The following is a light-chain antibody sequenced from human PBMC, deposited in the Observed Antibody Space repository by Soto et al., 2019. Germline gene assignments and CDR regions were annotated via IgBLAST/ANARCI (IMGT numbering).Light chain of an antibody. V-gene: IGLV1-51*01. CDR3: GSWDSSLSAYV. J-gene: IGLJ1*01. CDR2: GDN. Sequence: QSVLTQPPSVSAAPGQKVTISCSGSSSNIGGNSVSWYQQLPGTAPKLLIYGDNKRPSVSPDRSSGSKSGTSATLVITGFQTGDEADYYCGSWDSSLSAYVFGTGSNFTVL. CDR1: SSNIGGNS.